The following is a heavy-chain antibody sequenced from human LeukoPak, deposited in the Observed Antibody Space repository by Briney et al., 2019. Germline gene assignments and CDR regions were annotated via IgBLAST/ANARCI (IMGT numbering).Heavy chain of an antibody. CDR1: GYTFTGYY. D-gene: IGHD3-3*01. V-gene: IGHV1-2*02. J-gene: IGHJ4*02. Sequence: ASVKVSCKASGYTFTGYYMHWVRQAPGQGLEWMGWINPNSGGTNYAQKFQGRVTMTRDTFISTAYMELSRLRSDDTAVYYCARSRTIFGVVISPLGYWGQGTLVTVSS. CDR2: INPNSGGT. CDR3: ARSRTIFGVVISPLGY.